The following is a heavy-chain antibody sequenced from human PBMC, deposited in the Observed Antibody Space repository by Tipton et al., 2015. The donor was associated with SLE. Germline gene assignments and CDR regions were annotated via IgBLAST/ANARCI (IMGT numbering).Heavy chain of an antibody. CDR3: ARTNLQESLVDWYFDL. V-gene: IGHV4-4*07. Sequence: TLSLTCTVSGGSISTDYWSLIRQPAGKGLEWIGHIYTSGSTNYNPSLKSRVTISVDMSKNQFSLRLDSVTAADTAVYYCARTNLQESLVDWYFDLWGRGTLVTVSS. J-gene: IGHJ2*01. D-gene: IGHD5-24*01. CDR2: IYTSGST. CDR1: GGSISTDY.